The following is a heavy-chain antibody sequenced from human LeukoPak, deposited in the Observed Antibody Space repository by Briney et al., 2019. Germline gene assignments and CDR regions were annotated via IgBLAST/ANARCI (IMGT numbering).Heavy chain of an antibody. CDR3: ARRSYYDSSGPLDY. J-gene: IGHJ4*02. CDR2: IYHSGST. CDR1: GYSISSGYY. D-gene: IGHD3-22*01. V-gene: IGHV4-38-2*01. Sequence: SETLSLTCAVSGYSISSGYYWGWIRQPPGKGLEWIGSIYHSGSTYYNPSLKSRVTISVDTSKNQLSLKLSSVTAADTAVYYCARRSYYDSSGPLDYWGQGTLVTVSS.